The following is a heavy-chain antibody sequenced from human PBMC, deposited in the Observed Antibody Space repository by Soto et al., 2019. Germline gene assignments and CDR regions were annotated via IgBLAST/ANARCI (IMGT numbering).Heavy chain of an antibody. Sequence: QVQLVQSGAEVKKPGSSVKVSCKTSGGTFRTSAISWVRQAPGQGLEWMGGIMPVFPTPDYAQKFQGRVTITADESTGTAYVELSSLLSEDTAVYYCARDKDRQQLGGNYYYVMDVWGQGTTVTVSS. D-gene: IGHD3-3*02. CDR2: IMPVFPTP. CDR1: GGTFRTSA. CDR3: ARDKDRQQLGGNYYYVMDV. V-gene: IGHV1-69*12. J-gene: IGHJ6*01.